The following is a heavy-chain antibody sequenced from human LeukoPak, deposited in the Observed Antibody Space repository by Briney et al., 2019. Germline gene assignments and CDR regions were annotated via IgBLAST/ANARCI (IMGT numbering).Heavy chain of an antibody. CDR1: GFTVGSDL. CDR3: ARGGSMVRGVL. CDR2: MNSGGDT. V-gene: IGHV3-53*01. Sequence: GGSLRLSCAVSGFTVGSDLMNWVRQAPGMGLEWVSSMNSGGDTYYADSVKGRFIISRDKSRNTLYLQMNSLRVDDTAVYYCARGGSMVRGVLWGQGTLVTVSS. J-gene: IGHJ4*02. D-gene: IGHD3-10*01.